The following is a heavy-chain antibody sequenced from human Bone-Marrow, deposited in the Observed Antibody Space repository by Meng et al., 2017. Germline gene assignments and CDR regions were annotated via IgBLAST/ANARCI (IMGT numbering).Heavy chain of an antibody. CDR1: GYTFTSYD. V-gene: IGHV1-8*03. D-gene: IGHD3-3*01. CDR3: ARGGTIFGVVIINLYYYYGMDV. Sequence: ASVKVSCKASGYTFTSYDINWVRQATGQGLEWMGWMNPNSGNTGYAQKFQGRVTITRNTSISTAYMELSRLRSEDTAVYYCARGGTIFGVVIINLYYYYGMDVWGQGTTVTVSS. CDR2: MNPNSGNT. J-gene: IGHJ6*02.